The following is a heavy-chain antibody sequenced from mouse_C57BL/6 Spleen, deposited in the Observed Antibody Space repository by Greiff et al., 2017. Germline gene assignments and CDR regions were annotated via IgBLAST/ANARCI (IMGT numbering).Heavy chain of an antibody. J-gene: IGHJ1*03. V-gene: IGHV1-80*01. Sequence: QVQLQQSGAELVQPGASVKISCKASGYAFSSYWRNWVKQRHGKGLEWIGQIYPGEGDTNYNGKFKGKGTLTAEKYSSTAYMQLSSRTSEDSAVYFCSRGVFLYWYFDVWGTGTTVTVSS. CDR2: IYPGEGDT. CDR3: SRGVFLYWYFDV. CDR1: GYAFSSYW.